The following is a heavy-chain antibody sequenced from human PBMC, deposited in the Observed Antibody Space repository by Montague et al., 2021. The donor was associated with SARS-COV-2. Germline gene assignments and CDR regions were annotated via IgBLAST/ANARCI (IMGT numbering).Heavy chain of an antibody. J-gene: IGHJ4*02. CDR2: IYSGGSST. Sequence: SLRLSCAASGFTFSSYAMSWVRQAPGKGLEWVSDIYSGGSSTYYADSVKGRFTISRDNSKNTLYLQMNSLRAEDTAVYYCAKSRGIRYDSSCYYYPLDYWGQGTLVTVSS. D-gene: IGHD3-22*01. CDR3: AKSRGIRYDSSCYYYPLDY. V-gene: IGHV3-23*03. CDR1: GFTFSSYA.